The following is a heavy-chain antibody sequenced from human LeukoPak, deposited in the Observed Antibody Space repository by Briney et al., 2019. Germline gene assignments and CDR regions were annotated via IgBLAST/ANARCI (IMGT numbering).Heavy chain of an antibody. Sequence: SVKVSCKASGGTFSSYAISWVRQAPGQGLEWMGRIIPIFGTANYAQKFQGRVTMTTDESTSTAYMELSSLRSEDTAVYYCASCSGGSWGQDAFDIWGQGTMVTVSS. J-gene: IGHJ3*02. D-gene: IGHD2-15*01. CDR2: IIPIFGTA. CDR1: GGTFSSYA. CDR3: ASCSGGSWGQDAFDI. V-gene: IGHV1-69*05.